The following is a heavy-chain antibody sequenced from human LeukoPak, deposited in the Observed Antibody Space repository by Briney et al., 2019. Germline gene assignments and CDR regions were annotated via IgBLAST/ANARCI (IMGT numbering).Heavy chain of an antibody. CDR2: IGGSVGSM. CDR1: GFTFSNYA. V-gene: IGHV3-23*01. J-gene: IGHJ6*02. Sequence: PGGSLRLSCAASGFTFSNYAMSWVRQAPGKGLEWVSNIGGSVGSMFYAASVKGRFAISRDNSKNTLFLQMNNLRVEDTAVYYCARSNSYGYVRTMDVWGQGTTVTVSS. CDR3: ARSNSYGYVRTMDV. D-gene: IGHD5-18*01.